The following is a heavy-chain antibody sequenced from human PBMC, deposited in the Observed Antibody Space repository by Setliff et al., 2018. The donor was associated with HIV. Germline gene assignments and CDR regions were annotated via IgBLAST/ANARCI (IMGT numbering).Heavy chain of an antibody. J-gene: IGHJ3*01. CDR2: IDQRGST. V-gene: IGHV4-34*01. CDR3: PRGRQLQRRVNDTFDV. Sequence: SETLSLTCAVYGGSFSGYYWSWIRQPPRKVLEWIGEIDQRGSTNYNPSLKSRVTISVDTSKSQFSLNLNSVTTADTDVYYCPRGRQLQRRVNDTFDVWGQGTMVSVS. D-gene: IGHD1-1*01. CDR1: GGSFSGYY.